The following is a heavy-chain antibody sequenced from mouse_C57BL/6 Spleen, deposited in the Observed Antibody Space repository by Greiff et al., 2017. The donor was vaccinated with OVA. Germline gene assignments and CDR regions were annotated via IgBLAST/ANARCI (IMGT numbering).Heavy chain of an antibody. D-gene: IGHD1-1*01. Sequence: EVNVVESGGGLVQPGGSLSLSCAASGFTFTDYYMSWVRQPPGKALEWLGFIRNKANGYTTEYSASVKGRFTISRDNSQSILYLQMNALRAEDSATYYCASSSYYYGSSYDYWGQGTTLTVSS. CDR1: GFTFTDYY. V-gene: IGHV7-3*01. CDR2: IRNKANGYTT. J-gene: IGHJ2*01. CDR3: ASSSYYYGSSYDY.